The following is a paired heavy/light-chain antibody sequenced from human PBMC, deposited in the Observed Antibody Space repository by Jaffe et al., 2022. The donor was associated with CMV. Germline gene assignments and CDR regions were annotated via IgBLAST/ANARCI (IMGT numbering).Heavy chain of an antibody. D-gene: IGHD2-15*01. J-gene: IGHJ6*03. CDR1: GYTFTSYA. Sequence: QVQLVQSGAEVKKPGASVKVSCKASGYTFTSYAMHWVRQAPGQRLEWMGWINAGNGNTKYSQKFQGRVTITRDTSASTAYMELSSLRSEDTAVYYCARDKEVAATRYYYYYMDVWGKGTTVTVSS. CDR2: INAGNGNT. V-gene: IGHV1-3*01. CDR3: ARDKEVAATRYYYYYMDV.
Light chain of an antibody. Sequence: DIQMTQSPSSVSASVGDRVTITCRASQGISSWLAWYQQKPGKAPKLLIYAASSLQSGVPSRFSGSGSGTDFTLTISSLQPEDFATYYCQQANSFPSFGPGTKVDIK. CDR1: QGISSW. CDR3: QQANSFPS. V-gene: IGKV1-12*02. J-gene: IGKJ3*01. CDR2: AAS.